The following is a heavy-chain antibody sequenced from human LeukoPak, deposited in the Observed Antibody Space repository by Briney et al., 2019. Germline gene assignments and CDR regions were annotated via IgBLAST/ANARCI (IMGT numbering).Heavy chain of an antibody. J-gene: IGHJ4*02. CDR1: GGSISSSSYY. Sequence: SETLSLTCTVSGGSISSSSYYWGWIRQPPGKGLEWIGSIYYSGSTYYNPSLKSRVTISVDTSKNQFSLKLSSVTAADTAVYYCARLQPNYREAVDYWGQGTLVTVSS. V-gene: IGHV4-39*07. D-gene: IGHD4-11*01. CDR2: IYYSGST. CDR3: ARLQPNYREAVDY.